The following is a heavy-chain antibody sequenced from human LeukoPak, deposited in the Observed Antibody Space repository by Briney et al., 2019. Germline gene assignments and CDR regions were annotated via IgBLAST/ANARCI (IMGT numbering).Heavy chain of an antibody. Sequence: GRSLRLSCAASGFTFDDYAMHWVRQAPGKGLEWVSLISWDGGSTYYADSVKGRFTISRDNSKNSLYLQMNSLRAEDTALYYCAKASYYYYYYMDVWGKGTTVTVSS. J-gene: IGHJ6*03. CDR1: GFTFDDYA. V-gene: IGHV3-43D*03. CDR2: ISWDGGST. CDR3: AKASYYYYYYMDV.